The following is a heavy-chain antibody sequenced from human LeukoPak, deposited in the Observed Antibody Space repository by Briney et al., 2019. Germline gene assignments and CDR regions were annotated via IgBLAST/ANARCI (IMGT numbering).Heavy chain of an antibody. V-gene: IGHV4-38-2*02. J-gene: IGHJ4*02. CDR3: AREIAVAGTFYY. D-gene: IGHD6-19*01. CDR2: IYHSGST. Sequence: SETLSLTCTVSGYSISSGYYWGWIRQPPGKGLEWIGSIYHSGSTYYNPSLKSRVTISVDTSKNQFSLKLSSVTAADTAVYYCAREIAVAGTFYYWGQGNLVTVSS. CDR1: GYSISSGYY.